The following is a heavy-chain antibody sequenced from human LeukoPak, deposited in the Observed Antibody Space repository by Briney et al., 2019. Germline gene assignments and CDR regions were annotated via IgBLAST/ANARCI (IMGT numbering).Heavy chain of an antibody. CDR3: ARDKKVRGVIHDYYYYYGMDV. D-gene: IGHD3-10*01. V-gene: IGHV3-33*01. CDR1: GFTFSSYG. J-gene: IGHJ6*02. Sequence: GGSLRLSCAASGFTFSSYGMHWVRQAPGKGLEWVAVIWYDGSNKHYADSVKGRFTISRDNSKNTLYLQMNSLRAEDTAVYYCARDKKVRGVIHDYYYYYGMDVWGQGTTVTVSS. CDR2: IWYDGSNK.